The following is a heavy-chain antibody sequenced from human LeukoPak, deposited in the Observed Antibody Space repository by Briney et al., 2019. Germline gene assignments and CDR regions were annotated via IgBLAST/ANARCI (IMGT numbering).Heavy chain of an antibody. D-gene: IGHD5-18*01. V-gene: IGHV1-46*01. CDR2: INPSGGST. CDR3: ARKGGYSYGYFLDY. J-gene: IGHJ4*02. CDR1: GYTFTSYY. Sequence: ASVKLSCKPSGYTFTSYYMHWVRQAPGQGHEWMGIINPSGGSTSYAQKFQGRVTMTRYASTSTVYMELSSLRSEDTAVYYCARKGGYSYGYFLDYWGQGTLVTVSS.